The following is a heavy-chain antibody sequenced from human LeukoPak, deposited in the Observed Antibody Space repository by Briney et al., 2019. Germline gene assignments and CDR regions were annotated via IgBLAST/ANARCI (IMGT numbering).Heavy chain of an antibody. J-gene: IGHJ3*02. CDR1: GFTFSTFG. CDR3: ANGGRSDAFDI. D-gene: IGHD2-15*01. CDR2: IRYDGSNK. V-gene: IGHV3-30*02. Sequence: GGSLRLSCAASGFAASGFTFSTFGMHWVRQAPGKGLEWVVFIRYDGSNKYYADSVKGRFTISRDNSKNTLYLQMNSLRAEDTAVYYCANGGRSDAFDIWGQGTMVTVSS.